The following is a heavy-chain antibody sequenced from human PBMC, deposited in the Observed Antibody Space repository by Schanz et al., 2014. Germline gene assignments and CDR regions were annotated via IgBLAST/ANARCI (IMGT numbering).Heavy chain of an antibody. J-gene: IGHJ3*02. CDR3: AREDMLRGIRAFDI. D-gene: IGHD3-10*01. CDR2: IPVGNNYI. V-gene: IGHV3-21*01. CDR1: GFTFSSYS. Sequence: EVQLVESGGGLVKPGGSLRLSCAASGFTFSSYSMHWIRQAPGKGMEWVSYIPVGNNYIYYADSVKGRFTISRDNPKNSLYLQMNCLRVEDTAVYYCAREDMLRGIRAFDIWGQGTMVTVSS.